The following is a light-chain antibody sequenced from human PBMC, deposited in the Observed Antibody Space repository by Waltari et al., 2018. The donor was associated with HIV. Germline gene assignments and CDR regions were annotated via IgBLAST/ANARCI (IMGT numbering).Light chain of an antibody. CDR2: AAS. J-gene: IGKJ4*01. Sequence: DIQMTQSPSSLSASVGDRVTITCRASQTISSYLNWYQQKPGKAPKLLIYAASSLQSGVPSRFSGSGSGTDFTLTISSLLPEDFATYYCQQSYSPLTFGGGTKVEI. CDR1: QTISSY. V-gene: IGKV1-39*01. CDR3: QQSYSPLT.